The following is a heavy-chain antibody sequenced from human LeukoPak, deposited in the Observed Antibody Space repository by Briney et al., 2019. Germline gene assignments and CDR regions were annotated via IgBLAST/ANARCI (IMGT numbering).Heavy chain of an antibody. CDR1: GGSNSTYY. CDR2: IYYSGST. D-gene: IGHD3-16*01. CDR3: ARVRGGQPDC. J-gene: IGHJ4*02. V-gene: IGHV4-59*01. Sequence: PSETLSLTCTVSGGSNSTYYWSWIRQPPGKGLEWIGYIYYSGSTNYNPPLKSRVTISVDTSKNQFSLKLSSVTAADTAVYYCARVRGGQPDCWGQGTLVTVSS.